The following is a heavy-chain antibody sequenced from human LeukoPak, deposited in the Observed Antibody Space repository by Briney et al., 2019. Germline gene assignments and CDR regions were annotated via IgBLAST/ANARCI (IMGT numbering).Heavy chain of an antibody. V-gene: IGHV1-18*01. CDR3: ARDLGRRCSGGRCYYYNYYMDV. D-gene: IGHD2-15*01. CDR1: GYTFTSYA. Sequence: ASVKVSCKASGYTFTSYAMNWVRQAPGQGLEWMGWISTYNGNTNYAQKLQGRVTMTTDTSTSTAYMELRSLRSDDTAVYYCARDLGRRCSGGRCYYYNYYMDVWGKGTTVTISS. J-gene: IGHJ6*03. CDR2: ISTYNGNT.